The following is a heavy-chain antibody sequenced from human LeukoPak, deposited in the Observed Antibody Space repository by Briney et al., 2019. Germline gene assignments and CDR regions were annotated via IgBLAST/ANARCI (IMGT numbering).Heavy chain of an antibody. D-gene: IGHD6-19*01. J-gene: IGHJ6*03. CDR2: IIPIFGTA. CDR3: AREAGTYYYYYYMDV. CDR1: GGTFSSYA. Sequence: PGSSVKVSCKASGGTFSSYAISWVRQAPGQGLEWMGRIIPIFGTANYAQKFQGRVTITTDESTSTAYMELSSLRSEDTAVYYCAREAGTYYYYYYMDVWGKGTTVTVSS. V-gene: IGHV1-69*05.